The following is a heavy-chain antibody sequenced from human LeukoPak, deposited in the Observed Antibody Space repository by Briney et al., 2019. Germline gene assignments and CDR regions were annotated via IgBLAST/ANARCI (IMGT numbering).Heavy chain of an antibody. CDR2: IYHSGSI. CDR1: GGSIISYY. CDR3: ARVYYYDSSGYYYHWFDP. V-gene: IGHV4-38-2*02. D-gene: IGHD3-22*01. J-gene: IGHJ5*02. Sequence: SETLSLTCSVSGGSIISYYWGWIRQPPGKGLEWIGSIYHSGSIYYNPSLKSRVTISVDTSKNQFSLKLSSVTAADTAVYYCARVYYYDSSGYYYHWFDPWGQGTLVTVSS.